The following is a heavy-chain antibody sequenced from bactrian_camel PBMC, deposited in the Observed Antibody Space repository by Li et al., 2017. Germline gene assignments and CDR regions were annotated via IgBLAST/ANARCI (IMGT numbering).Heavy chain of an antibody. J-gene: IGHJ4*01. V-gene: IGHV3S54*01. Sequence: QVQLVESGGGSVQAGGSLRLSCKANGKIFSSNCMGWFRQAPGKEREPVASIFVGEGNTWYVDSVMGRFTISQDKAENMWYLQMNSLKPEDTATYYCVFRTGSAGCGYSATRPQDYKFWGQGTQVTVS. CDR3: VFRTGSAGCGYSATRPQDYKF. D-gene: IGHD5*01. CDR2: IFVGEGNT. CDR1: GKIFSSNC.